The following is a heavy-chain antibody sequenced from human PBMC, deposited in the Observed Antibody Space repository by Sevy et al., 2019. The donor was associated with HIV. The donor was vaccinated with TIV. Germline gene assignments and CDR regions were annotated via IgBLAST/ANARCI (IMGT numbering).Heavy chain of an antibody. Sequence: GGSLRLSCAASGFIFSNSWMTWVRQAPGKGLEWVANMNRDGSKKYYVDSVKGRFTISRDNTKNSLNLQMNSLRVEDTAVYYCVRYGGDGHGGFDYWGQGTLVTVSS. V-gene: IGHV3-7*01. J-gene: IGHJ4*02. CDR3: VRYGGDGHGGFDY. CDR2: MNRDGSKK. CDR1: GFIFSNSW. D-gene: IGHD2-21*02.